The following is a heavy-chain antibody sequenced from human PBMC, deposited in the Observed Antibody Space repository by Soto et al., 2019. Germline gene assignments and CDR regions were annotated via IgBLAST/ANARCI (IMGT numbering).Heavy chain of an antibody. CDR2: SYFSGST. D-gene: IGHD3-16*01. CDR1: GGSISSYS. J-gene: IGHJ4*02. V-gene: IGHV4-59*08. CDR3: AKVTRYLGGFDF. Sequence: TLSLTCTVSGGSISSYSWSWIRQPPGKGLECIGYSYFSGSTNYNPSLKSRVTISVDTSKNQFSLKLSSVTAADTAVYYCAKVTRYLGGFDFWGQGTLVTVSS.